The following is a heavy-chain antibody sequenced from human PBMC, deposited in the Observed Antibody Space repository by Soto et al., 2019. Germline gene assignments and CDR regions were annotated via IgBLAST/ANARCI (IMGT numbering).Heavy chain of an antibody. CDR3: WRTDRDDSTYF. CDR1: GYTFTSYA. D-gene: IGHD3-22*01. CDR2: IASHDGST. Sequence: GSSVQVSCKASGYTFTSYAMHCVRQAPGQRLEWMGRIASHDGSTVSAQSFQGRLTLTRHTFTNTAYLELGALTSDDTGQDFCWRTDRDDSTYFWGPVALLTVSS. V-gene: IGHV1-3*04. J-gene: IGHJ4*02.